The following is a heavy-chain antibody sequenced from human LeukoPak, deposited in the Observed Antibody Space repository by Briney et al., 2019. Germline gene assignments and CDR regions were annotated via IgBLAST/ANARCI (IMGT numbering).Heavy chain of an antibody. Sequence: GGSLRLSCAASGFTFSGFWMSWVRQAPGKGLEWVANIKQDGSEKYYVDSVKGRFTISRDNAKNSLYLQMNSLRAEDTAVYYCARDNAGYYYYYGMDVWGQGTTVTVSS. CDR1: GFTFSGFW. V-gene: IGHV3-7*01. CDR2: IKQDGSEK. J-gene: IGHJ6*02. CDR3: ARDNAGYYYYYGMDV.